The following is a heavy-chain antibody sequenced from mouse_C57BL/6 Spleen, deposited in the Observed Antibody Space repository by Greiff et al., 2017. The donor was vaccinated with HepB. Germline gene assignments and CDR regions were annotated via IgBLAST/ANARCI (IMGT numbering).Heavy chain of an antibody. Sequence: EVKLQQSGPELVKPGASVKISCKASGYTFTDYYMNWVKQSHGKSLEWIGDINPNNGGTSYNQKFKGKATLTVDKSSSTAYMELRSLASEDSAVYYCASGDYYGSSPWFAYWGQGTLVTVSA. D-gene: IGHD1-1*01. CDR1: GYTFTDYY. J-gene: IGHJ3*01. CDR2: INPNNGGT. V-gene: IGHV1-26*01. CDR3: ASGDYYGSSPWFAY.